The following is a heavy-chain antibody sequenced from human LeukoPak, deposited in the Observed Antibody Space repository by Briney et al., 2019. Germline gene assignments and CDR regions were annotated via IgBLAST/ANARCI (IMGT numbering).Heavy chain of an antibody. CDR2: VSSSSSYI. CDR1: GFTFSSYS. V-gene: IGHV3-21*01. CDR3: ARDGFDFWSGYPTTVDY. D-gene: IGHD3-3*01. Sequence: GGSLRLSCAASGFTFSSYSMNWVRQAPGKGLESVSSVSSSSSYIYYADSVKGRFTISRDNARNSLYLQMNSLRAEDTAVYYCARDGFDFWSGYPTTVDYWGQGTLVTVSS. J-gene: IGHJ4*02.